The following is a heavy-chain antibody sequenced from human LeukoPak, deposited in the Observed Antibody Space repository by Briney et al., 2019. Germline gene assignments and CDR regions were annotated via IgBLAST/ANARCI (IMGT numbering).Heavy chain of an antibody. Sequence: GGSLRLSCAASGFTFSSYSMNWVRQAPGKGLEWVSSISSSSSYIYYADSAKGRFTISRDNAKNSLYLQMNSLRAEDTAVYYCARDSIAVAGSLDYWGQGTLVTVSS. D-gene: IGHD6-19*01. V-gene: IGHV3-21*01. CDR3: ARDSIAVAGSLDY. J-gene: IGHJ4*02. CDR1: GFTFSSYS. CDR2: ISSSSSYI.